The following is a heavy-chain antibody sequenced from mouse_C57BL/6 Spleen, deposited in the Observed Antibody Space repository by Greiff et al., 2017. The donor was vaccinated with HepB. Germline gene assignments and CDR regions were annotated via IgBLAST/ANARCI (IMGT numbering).Heavy chain of an antibody. D-gene: IGHD1-2*01. CDR2: IDPETGGT. V-gene: IGHV1-15*01. CDR3: TRGGVLRPYHYAMDY. CDR1: GYTFTDYE. J-gene: IGHJ4*01. Sequence: QVHVKQSGAELVRPGASVTLSCKASGYTFTDYEMHWVKQTPVHGLEWIGAIDPETGGTAYNQKFKGKAILTADKSSSTAYMELRSLTSEDSAVYYCTRGGVLRPYHYAMDYWGQGTSVTVSS.